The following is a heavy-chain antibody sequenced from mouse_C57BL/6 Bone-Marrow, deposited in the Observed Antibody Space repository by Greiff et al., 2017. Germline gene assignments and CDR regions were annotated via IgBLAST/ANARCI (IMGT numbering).Heavy chain of an antibody. CDR1: GYSITSGYY. V-gene: IGHV3-6*01. J-gene: IGHJ3*01. D-gene: IGHD2-4*01. CDR2: ISYDGSN. Sequence: ESGPGLVKPSPSLSLTCSVTGYSITSGYYWNWIRQFPGNKLEWMGYISYDGSNNYNPSLKNRISITRDTSKNQFFLKLNSVTTEDTATYYCARDDYDGGFAYWGQGTLVTVSA. CDR3: ARDDYDGGFAY.